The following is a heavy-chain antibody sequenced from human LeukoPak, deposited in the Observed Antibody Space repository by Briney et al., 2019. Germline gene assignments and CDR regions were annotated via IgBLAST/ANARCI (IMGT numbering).Heavy chain of an antibody. V-gene: IGHV4-38-2*01. CDR2: IYHSGST. J-gene: IGHJ5*02. Sequence: KPSETLSLTCAVSGYSISSGYYWGWIRQPPGKGLEWIVSIYHSGSTYYNPSLKSRVTISVDTSKNQFSLKLSSVTAADTAVYYCARRTVGNWFDPWGQGTLVTVSS. CDR1: GYSISSGYY. CDR3: ARRTVGNWFDP. D-gene: IGHD1-26*01.